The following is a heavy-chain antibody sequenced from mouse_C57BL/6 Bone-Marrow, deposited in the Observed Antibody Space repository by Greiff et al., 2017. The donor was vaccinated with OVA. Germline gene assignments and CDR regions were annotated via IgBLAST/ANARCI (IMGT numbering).Heavy chain of an antibody. D-gene: IGHD1-1*01. CDR1: GYTFTSYW. J-gene: IGHJ1*03. CDR3: TRNHGSSLWYFDV. V-gene: IGHV1-5*01. Sequence: VQLQQSGTVLARPGASVKMSCKTSGYTFTSYWMHWVKQRPGQGLEWIGAIYPGNSDTSYNQKFKGKAKLTAGTSASTAYMALSSLTNEDSAVYYCTRNHGSSLWYFDVWGTGTTVTVSS. CDR2: IYPGNSDT.